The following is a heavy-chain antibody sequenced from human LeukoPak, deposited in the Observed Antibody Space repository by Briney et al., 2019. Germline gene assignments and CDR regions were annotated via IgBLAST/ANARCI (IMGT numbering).Heavy chain of an antibody. J-gene: IGHJ1*01. V-gene: IGHV1-69*13. CDR1: GGTFSSYA. CDR2: IIPIFDTA. CDR3: ARGYSSSWSVRYFQH. D-gene: IGHD6-13*01. Sequence: ASVKVSCKASGGTFSSYAISWVRRAPGQGLEWMGGIIPIFDTANYAQKFQGRVTITADESTTTAYMELSSLRSDDTAVYYCARGYSSSWSVRYFQHWGQGTLVTVSS.